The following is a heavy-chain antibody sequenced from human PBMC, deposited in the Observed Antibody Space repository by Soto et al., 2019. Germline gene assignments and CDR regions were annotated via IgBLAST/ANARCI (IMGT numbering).Heavy chain of an antibody. J-gene: IGHJ4*02. Sequence: SVKVSCKASGGTFSSYTISWVRQAPGQGLEWMGRIIPILGIANYAQKLQGRVTMTTDTSTSTAYMELRSLRSDDTAVYYCAREPNYFDYWGQGTLVTVSS. CDR1: GGTFSSYT. CDR2: IIPILGIA. CDR3: AREPNYFDY. V-gene: IGHV1-69*04.